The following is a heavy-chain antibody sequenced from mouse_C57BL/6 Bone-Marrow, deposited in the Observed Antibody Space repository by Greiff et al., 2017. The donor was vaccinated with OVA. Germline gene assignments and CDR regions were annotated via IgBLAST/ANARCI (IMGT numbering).Heavy chain of an antibody. Sequence: VQLQESGPELVKPGASVKISCKASGYAFSSSWMNWVKQRPGKGLEWIGRIYPGDGDTNYNGKFKGKATLTADKSSSTAYMQLSSLTSEDSAVYFCAYYSNYVDYFDYWGQGTTLTVSS. CDR1: GYAFSSSW. V-gene: IGHV1-82*01. D-gene: IGHD2-5*01. J-gene: IGHJ2*01. CDR3: AYYSNYVDYFDY. CDR2: IYPGDGDT.